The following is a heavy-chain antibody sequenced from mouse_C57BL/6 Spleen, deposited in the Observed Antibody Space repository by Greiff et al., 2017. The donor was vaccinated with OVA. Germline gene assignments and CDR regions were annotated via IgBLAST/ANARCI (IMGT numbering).Heavy chain of an antibody. V-gene: IGHV1-76*01. J-gene: IGHJ4*01. CDR3: ARGHGYDAGGYAMDY. CDR2: IYPGSGNT. Sequence: QVQLKESGAELVRPGASVKLSCKASGYTFSDYYINWVKQRPGQGLEWIARIYPGSGNTYYNEKFKGKATLTAEKSSSTAYMQLSSLTSEDSAVYFCARGHGYDAGGYAMDYWGQGTSVTVSS. CDR1: GYTFSDYY. D-gene: IGHD2-2*01.